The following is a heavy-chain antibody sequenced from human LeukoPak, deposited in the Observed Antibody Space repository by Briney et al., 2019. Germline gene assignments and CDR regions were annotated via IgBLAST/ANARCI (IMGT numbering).Heavy chain of an antibody. Sequence: GGSLRLSCAASGFTFSSYSINWVRQAPGKGLEWVSSISSSSSYIYYADSVKGRFTISRDNAKNSLYLQMNSLRAEDTAVYYCARVGSRGAFDIWGQGTMVTVSS. CDR1: GFTFSSYS. D-gene: IGHD3-16*01. J-gene: IGHJ3*02. CDR2: ISSSSSYI. V-gene: IGHV3-21*01. CDR3: ARVGSRGAFDI.